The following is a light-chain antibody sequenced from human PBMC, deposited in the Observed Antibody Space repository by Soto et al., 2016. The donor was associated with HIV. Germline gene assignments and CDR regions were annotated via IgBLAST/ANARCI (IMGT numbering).Light chain of an antibody. CDR2: LGS. J-gene: IGKJ4*01. Sequence: DIVMTQSPLSLPVTPGEPASISCRSSQSLLDSNGYNYLDWFLQKPGQSPQLLIYLGSNRVSGSLTGSVAVDQAQDFTLKISRVEAEDVGAYYCMQGLQTPRTFGGGTKVEIK. CDR1: QSLLDSNGYNY. CDR3: MQGLQTPRT. V-gene: IGKV2-28*01.